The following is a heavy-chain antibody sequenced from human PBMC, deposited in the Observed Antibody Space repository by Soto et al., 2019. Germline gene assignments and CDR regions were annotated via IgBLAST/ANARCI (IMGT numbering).Heavy chain of an antibody. CDR2: MNPNSGNT. CDR3: ARGPTMVRGVTYDY. D-gene: IGHD3-10*01. Sequence: ASVKVSCKASGYTFTSYDINWVRQATGQGLEWMGWMNPNSGNTGYAQKFQGRVTMTRNTSISTAYMELSSLRSEDTAVYYCARGPTMVRGVTYDYWGQGTLVTVSS. V-gene: IGHV1-8*01. CDR1: GYTFTSYD. J-gene: IGHJ4*02.